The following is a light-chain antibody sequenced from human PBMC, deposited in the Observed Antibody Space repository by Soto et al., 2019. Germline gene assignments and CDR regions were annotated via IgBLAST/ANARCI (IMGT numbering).Light chain of an antibody. CDR2: GAS. V-gene: IGKV3-20*01. CDR3: QQYPDWPIP. J-gene: IGKJ5*01. Sequence: IGLTQSPGTLSLSPGERATLSCRASQSVSNNYLAWYQQKPGQAPRLLIYGASSRATGIPDRFSGSGSATNFTLTISRLEPEDFAVYFCQQYPDWPIPFRQGTRLEIK. CDR1: QSVSNNY.